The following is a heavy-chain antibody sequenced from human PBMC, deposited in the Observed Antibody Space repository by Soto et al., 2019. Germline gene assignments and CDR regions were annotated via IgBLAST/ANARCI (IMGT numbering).Heavy chain of an antibody. V-gene: IGHV1-18*04. J-gene: IGHJ4*02. CDR2: ISGQIAKT. CDR3: ARGPPSGSFSLTPRY. D-gene: IGHD1-26*01. Sequence: QVQLVQSGPEVKKPGASVKVSCKASGYSFHNFGIIWVRQAPGHGLEWMGWISGQIAKTNYAQKFQGKVTMTTDTSTSTAYMELNTLTSDDTAMYYCARGPPSGSFSLTPRYWGQGTLVTVSS. CDR1: GYSFHNFG.